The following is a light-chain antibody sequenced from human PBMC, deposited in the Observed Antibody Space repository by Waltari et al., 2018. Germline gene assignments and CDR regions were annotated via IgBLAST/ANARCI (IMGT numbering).Light chain of an antibody. V-gene: IGKV1-39*01. J-gene: IGKJ1*01. CDR3: QQSYITPWT. CDR2: AAS. Sequence: DVQMTQSPSSLSASVVDRVSTTCQASQDITTYLNWYQQKPGKAPKLLIYAASNLQSGVPSGFSGSGSGTHFTLTINSLQPEDFATYFCQQSYITPWTFGQGTKVDIK. CDR1: QDITTY.